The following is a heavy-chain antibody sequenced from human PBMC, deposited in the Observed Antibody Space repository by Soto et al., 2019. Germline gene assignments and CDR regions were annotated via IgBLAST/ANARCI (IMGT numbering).Heavy chain of an antibody. CDR1: GYSFTSYW. D-gene: IGHD6-13*01. J-gene: IGHJ6*02. Sequence: GESLKISCKGSGYSFTSYWISWVRQMPGKGLEWMGRIDPSDSYTNYSPSFRGHVTISADKSISTAYLQWGSLKASDTAMYYCARHRAAATPRGYYYYGMDVWGQGTTVTVSS. V-gene: IGHV5-10-1*01. CDR3: ARHRAAATPRGYYYYGMDV. CDR2: IDPSDSYT.